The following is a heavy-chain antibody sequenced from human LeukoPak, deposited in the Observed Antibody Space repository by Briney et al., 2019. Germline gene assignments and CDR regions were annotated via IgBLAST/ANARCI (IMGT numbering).Heavy chain of an antibody. CDR1: GFTFTNYW. J-gene: IGHJ4*02. V-gene: IGHV3-7*03. D-gene: IGHD2-2*01. CDR3: ARSVEEGYCSETSCYAGY. CDR2: IKQDQSEK. Sequence: GGSLRLSCVASGFTFTNYWMTWVRQAPGKGLEWVANIKQDQSEKWYVDSVKGRFTVSRDNAKNSMYLQMNSLRAEDTAIYYCARSVEEGYCSETSCYAGYWGRGTLVTVSS.